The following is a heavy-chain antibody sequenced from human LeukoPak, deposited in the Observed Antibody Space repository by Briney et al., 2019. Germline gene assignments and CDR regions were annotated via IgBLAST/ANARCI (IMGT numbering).Heavy chain of an antibody. Sequence: SETLSLTCTVSGGSISSYYWSWIRQPPGKGLEWIGYIYYSGSTNYNPSLKSRVTISVDTSKNQFSLKLSSVTAADTAVYYCARGPRYGSSPWGQGTLVTVSS. V-gene: IGHV4-59*01. J-gene: IGHJ5*02. CDR2: IYYSGST. CDR1: GGSISSYY. CDR3: ARGPRYGSSP. D-gene: IGHD6-6*01.